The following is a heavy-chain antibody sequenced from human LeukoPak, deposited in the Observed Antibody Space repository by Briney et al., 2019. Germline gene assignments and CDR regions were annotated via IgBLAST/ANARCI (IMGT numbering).Heavy chain of an antibody. Sequence: ASVKVSCKASGGTFSSYGISWVRQAPGQGLEWMGGIIPIFGTPNYAQKFQGRVTITADESTSTAYMELSSLRSEDTAVYYCARGSGTITMVRGVFYGMDVWGQGTTVTVSS. J-gene: IGHJ6*02. CDR3: ARGSGTITMVRGVFYGMDV. D-gene: IGHD3-10*01. CDR2: IIPIFGTP. CDR1: GGTFSSYG. V-gene: IGHV1-69*01.